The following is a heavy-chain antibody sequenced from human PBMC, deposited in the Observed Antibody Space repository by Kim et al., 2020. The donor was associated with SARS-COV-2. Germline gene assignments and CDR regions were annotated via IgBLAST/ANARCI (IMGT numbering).Heavy chain of an antibody. V-gene: IGHV3-21*01. J-gene: IGHJ4*02. CDR2: ISSSSSYI. CDR3: ARDLVDTAMVTSDY. Sequence: WGSLRLSCAASGFTFSSYSMNWVRQAPGKGLEWVASISSSSSYIYYADSVKGRFTISRDNAKNSLYLQMNSLRAEDTAVYYCARDLVDTAMVTSDYWGQGTLVTVSS. CDR1: GFTFSSYS. D-gene: IGHD5-18*01.